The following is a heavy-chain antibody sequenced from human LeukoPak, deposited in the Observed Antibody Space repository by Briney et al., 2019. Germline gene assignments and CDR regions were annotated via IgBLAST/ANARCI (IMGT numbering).Heavy chain of an antibody. J-gene: IGHJ5*02. CDR1: GYSFTSYW. V-gene: IGHV5-51*01. CDR2: IYPGDSDT. CDR3: AGLGPSYTNWFDP. D-gene: IGHD2-2*02. Sequence: GESLKISCKGSGYSFTSYWIGWVRQMPGKGLEWMGIIYPGDSDTRYSPSFQGQVTISADKSISTAYLQWSSLKASDTVMYYCAGLGPSYTNWFDPWGQGTLVTVSS.